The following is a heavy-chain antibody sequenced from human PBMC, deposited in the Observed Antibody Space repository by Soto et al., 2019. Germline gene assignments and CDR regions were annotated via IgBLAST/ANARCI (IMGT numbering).Heavy chain of an antibody. J-gene: IGHJ5*02. Sequence: QVQLVQSGAEVKKPGSSVKVSCKASGGTFSSYAISWVRQAPGQGLEWMGGIIPIFGTANYAQKFQGRVTITADESTNSAYTELSSLRSEDTAVYSCASGPGLGVLMVYAPNWFDPWGQGTLVTVSS. CDR3: ASGPGLGVLMVYAPNWFDP. CDR1: GGTFSSYA. V-gene: IGHV1-69*12. D-gene: IGHD2-8*01. CDR2: IIPIFGTA.